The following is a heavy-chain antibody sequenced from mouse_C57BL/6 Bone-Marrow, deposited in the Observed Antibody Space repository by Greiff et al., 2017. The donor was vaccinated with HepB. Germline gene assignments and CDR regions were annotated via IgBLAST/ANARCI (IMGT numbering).Heavy chain of an antibody. CDR3: VGYYEFAY. J-gene: IGHJ3*01. CDR2: IYPSDSET. V-gene: IGHV1-61*01. CDR1: GYTFTSYW. Sequence: QVQLQHPGAELVRPGSSVKLSCKASGYTFTSYWMDWVKQRPGQGLEWIGNIYPSDSETHYNQKFKDKATLTVDKSSSTAYMQLSSLTSEDSAVYYCVGYYEFAYWGQGTLVTVSA. D-gene: IGHD2-3*01.